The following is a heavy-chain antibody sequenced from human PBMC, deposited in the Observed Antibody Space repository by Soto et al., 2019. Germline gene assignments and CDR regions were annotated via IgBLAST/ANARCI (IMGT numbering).Heavy chain of an antibody. D-gene: IGHD4-17*01. CDR1: GFTFSSYA. CDR3: ARGADYGDYFDY. Sequence: LRLSCAASGFTFSSYAMHWVRQAPGKGLEWVAVISYDGSNKYYADSVKGRFTISRDNSKNTLYLQMNSLRAEDTAVYYCARGADYGDYFDYWGQGTLVTVS. V-gene: IGHV3-30-3*01. J-gene: IGHJ4*02. CDR2: ISYDGSNK.